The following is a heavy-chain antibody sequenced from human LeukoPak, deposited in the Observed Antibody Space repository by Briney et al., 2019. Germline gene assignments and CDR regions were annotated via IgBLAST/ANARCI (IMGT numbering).Heavy chain of an antibody. Sequence: PGGCLRLSCAASGFTVSSNYMSWVRQAPGKGLGWVSVIYSGGSTYYADSVKGRFTTSRDNSKNTLYLQMNSLRAEDTAVYYCARDRGGSRSDCWGQGTLVTVSS. CDR3: ARDRGGSRSDC. CDR2: IYSGGST. V-gene: IGHV3-53*01. D-gene: IGHD6-13*01. J-gene: IGHJ4*02. CDR1: GFTVSSNY.